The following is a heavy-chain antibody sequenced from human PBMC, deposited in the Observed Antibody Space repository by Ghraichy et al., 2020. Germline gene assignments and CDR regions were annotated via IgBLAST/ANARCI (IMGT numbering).Heavy chain of an antibody. J-gene: IGHJ4*02. D-gene: IGHD5-24*01. CDR1: GESVSSLDAS. CDR2: TYYRSQWFY. Sequence: SQTLSLTCVISGESVSSLDASWNWIRQSPSRGLEWLGRTYYRSQWFYEYAVSVQSRITINPDISKNQFSLQLKSMTPEDTAVYFCVRGNYNFDYWGQGTLVTVSS. V-gene: IGHV6-1*01. CDR3: VRGNYNFDY.